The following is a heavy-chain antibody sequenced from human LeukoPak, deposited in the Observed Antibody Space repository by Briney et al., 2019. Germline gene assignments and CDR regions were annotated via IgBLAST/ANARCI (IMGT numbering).Heavy chain of an antibody. V-gene: IGHV3-23*01. CDR3: AKWGDYDVLTGYYVPDY. J-gene: IGHJ4*02. CDR1: GFTFSNYA. Sequence: SGGSLRLSCAASGFTFSNYAMSWVRQAPGKGLEWVSAFFGCGGSTYSADSVKGRFTVSRDNSRSTLYLQMKSLRAEDTALYYCAKWGDYDVLTGYYVPDYWGQGTRVTVSS. D-gene: IGHD3-9*01. CDR2: FFGCGGST.